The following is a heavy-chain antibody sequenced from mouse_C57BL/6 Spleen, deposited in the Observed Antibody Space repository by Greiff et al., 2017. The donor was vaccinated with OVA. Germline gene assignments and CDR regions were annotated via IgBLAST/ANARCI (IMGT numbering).Heavy chain of an antibody. J-gene: IGHJ2*01. CDR1: GYTFTSYW. CDR2: IDPSDSYT. Sequence: VQLQQPGAELVKPGASVKLSCKASGYTFTSYWMQWVKQRPGQGLEWIGEIDPSDSYTNYTQKFKGKATLTVDTSSSTAYMQLSSLTSEDSAVYYCARKGLWDWGQGTTLTVSS. D-gene: IGHD3-3*01. CDR3: ARKGLWD. V-gene: IGHV1-50*01.